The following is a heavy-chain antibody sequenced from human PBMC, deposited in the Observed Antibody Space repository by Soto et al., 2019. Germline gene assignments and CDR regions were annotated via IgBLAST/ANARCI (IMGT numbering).Heavy chain of an antibody. CDR1: GFTFSSYG. V-gene: IGHV3-30*18. CDR2: ISYDGSNK. J-gene: IGHJ4*02. D-gene: IGHD1-26*01. CDR3: AKGAYSGSYLDS. Sequence: QVQLVESGGGVVQPGRSLRLSCAASGFTFSSYGMHWVRQAPGKGLAWVAVISYDGSNKYYADSVKGRFTISRDNSKNTLYLQVNSMRAEDTAVYYCAKGAYSGSYLDSWGQGTLVTVSS.